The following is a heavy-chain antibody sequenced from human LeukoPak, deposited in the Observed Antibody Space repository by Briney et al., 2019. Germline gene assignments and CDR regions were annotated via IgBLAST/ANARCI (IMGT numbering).Heavy chain of an antibody. CDR1: GFTFDDYV. V-gene: IGHV3-9*01. CDR3: ARDAFSYYYYYMDV. Sequence: PGGSLRLSCAASGFTFDDYVMYWVRQGPGKGLEWVSGISWNSGRIDYADSVKGRFTISRDNAKNSLYLQMNSLRAEDTAVYYCARDAFSYYYYYMDVWGKGTTVTASS. CDR2: ISWNSGRI. J-gene: IGHJ6*03.